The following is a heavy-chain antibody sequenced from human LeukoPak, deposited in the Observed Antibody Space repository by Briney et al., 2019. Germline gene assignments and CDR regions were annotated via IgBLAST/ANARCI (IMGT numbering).Heavy chain of an antibody. Sequence: PGGSLRVSCAASEFTFSNYWMTWVRQAPGKGLEWVANINKDGSTQNYVDSVKGRFTISRDNSKNTLYLQMNSLRAEDTAVYYCAKAGRGYGDYVDYMDVWGKGTTVTVSS. J-gene: IGHJ6*03. CDR2: INKDGSTQ. V-gene: IGHV3-7*03. CDR1: EFTFSNYW. CDR3: AKAGRGYGDYVDYMDV. D-gene: IGHD4-17*01.